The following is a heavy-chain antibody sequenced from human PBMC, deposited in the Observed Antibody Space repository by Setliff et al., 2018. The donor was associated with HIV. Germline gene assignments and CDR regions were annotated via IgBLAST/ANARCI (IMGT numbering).Heavy chain of an antibody. CDR3: ARVTFLHGDSRRGVLQH. CDR1: GVTGGTFSSYT. V-gene: IGHV1-69*13. J-gene: IGHJ1*01. D-gene: IGHD4-17*01. Sequence: SVKVSCKASGVTGGTFSSYTITWVRQAPGQGLEWMGGIIPIFGKAHYAQKFQGRVTITADESTSTAYMELRSLRSDDTAVYYCARVTFLHGDSRRGVLQHWGQGTLVTSPQ. CDR2: IIPIFGKA.